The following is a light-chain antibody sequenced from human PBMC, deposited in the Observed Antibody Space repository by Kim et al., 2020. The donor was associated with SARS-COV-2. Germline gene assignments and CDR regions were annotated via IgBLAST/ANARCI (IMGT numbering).Light chain of an antibody. J-gene: IGKJ1*01. V-gene: IGKV3-20*01. CDR1: QSVSSSY. CDR2: GAS. CDR3: KQYDSSRWT. Sequence: EIVLTQSPGTLSLSPGERATLSWRASQSVSSSYLAWYQQKPGQAPRLLIYGASSRATGIPDRFSGSGSGTDFTLTISRLEPEDFVVYYCKQYDSSRWTFGQGTKVDIK.